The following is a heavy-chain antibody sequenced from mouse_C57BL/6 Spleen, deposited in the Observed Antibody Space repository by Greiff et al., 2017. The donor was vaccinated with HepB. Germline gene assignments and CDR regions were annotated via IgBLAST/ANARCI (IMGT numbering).Heavy chain of an antibody. CDR1: GFTFSSYA. Sequence: EVQGVESGGGLVKPGGSLKLSCAASGFTFSSYAMSWVRQTPEKRLEWVATISDGGRYTYYPDNVKGRFTISRDNAKNNLYLQMSHLKSEDTAMYYCAADYYGSSPFAYWGQGTLVTVSA. CDR2: ISDGGRYT. D-gene: IGHD1-1*01. V-gene: IGHV5-4*01. J-gene: IGHJ3*01. CDR3: AADYYGSSPFAY.